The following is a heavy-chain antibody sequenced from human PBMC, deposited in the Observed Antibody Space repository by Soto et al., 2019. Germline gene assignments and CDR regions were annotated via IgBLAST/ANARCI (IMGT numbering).Heavy chain of an antibody. Sequence: PSETLSLTCTVSGGSISSGGYYWSWIRQHPGKGLEWIGYIYYSGSTYYNPSLKSRVTISVDTSKNQFSLKLSSVTAADTAVYYCARHWVYGSGSYYNDLAQYNWFDPWGQGTLVTVSS. CDR2: IYYSGST. CDR1: GGSISSGGYY. V-gene: IGHV4-31*03. D-gene: IGHD3-10*01. J-gene: IGHJ5*02. CDR3: ARHWVYGSGSYYNDLAQYNWFDP.